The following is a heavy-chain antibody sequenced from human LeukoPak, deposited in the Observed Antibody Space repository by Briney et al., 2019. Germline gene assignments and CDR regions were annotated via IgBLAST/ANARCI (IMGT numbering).Heavy chain of an antibody. D-gene: IGHD3-22*01. J-gene: IGHJ5*02. CDR2: IYSGGST. CDR3: VRQDYYDSSGGFDP. Sequence: GGSLRLSCAASGFTVSSNYMSWVRQAPGKGLEWVSVIYSGGSTYYADSVKGRFTISRDNSKNTLYLQMNSLRAEDTAVYYCVRQDYYDSSGGFDPWGQGTLVTVSS. CDR1: GFTVSSNY. V-gene: IGHV3-66*02.